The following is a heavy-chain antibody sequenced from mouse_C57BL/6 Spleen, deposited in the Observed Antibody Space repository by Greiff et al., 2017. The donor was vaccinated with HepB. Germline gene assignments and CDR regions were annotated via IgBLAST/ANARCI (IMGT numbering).Heavy chain of an antibody. Sequence: VQLKESGPELVKPGASVKIPCKASGYTFTDYNMDWVKQSHGKSLEWIGDINPNNGGTIYNQKFKGKATLTVDKSSSTAYMELRSLTSEDTAVYYCARRSTMITTVYAMDYWGQGTSVTVSS. J-gene: IGHJ4*01. D-gene: IGHD2-4*01. CDR1: GYTFTDYN. CDR3: ARRSTMITTVYAMDY. CDR2: INPNNGGT. V-gene: IGHV1-18*01.